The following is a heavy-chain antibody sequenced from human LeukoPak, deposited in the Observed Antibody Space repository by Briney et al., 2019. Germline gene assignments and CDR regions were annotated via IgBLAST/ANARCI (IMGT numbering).Heavy chain of an antibody. V-gene: IGHV3-30*02. CDR2: IRFDGSHK. Sequence: VGSLRLSCAPSGFTFSSYGIHWVRQPPGKGLEWVAFIRFDGSHKYYADSVKGRFIISRDNSKNTMFLQMNDLRAEDTGVYYCAKKDLPTGSYTPFDHWGRGTLVTVSS. D-gene: IGHD1-26*01. J-gene: IGHJ4*02. CDR1: GFTFSSYG. CDR3: AKKDLPTGSYTPFDH.